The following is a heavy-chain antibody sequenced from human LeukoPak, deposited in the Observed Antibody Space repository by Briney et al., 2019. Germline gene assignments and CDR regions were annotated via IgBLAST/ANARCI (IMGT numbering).Heavy chain of an antibody. V-gene: IGHV4-59*01. CDR1: GGSISSYY. J-gene: IGHJ4*02. Sequence: SETLSLTCTVSGGSISSYYWSWIRQPPGKGLEWIGYIYYSGCTNYNPSLKSRVTISVDTSKNQFSLKLSSVTAADTAVYYCARDSGGGSYVRVFDYWGQGTLVTVSS. D-gene: IGHD1-26*01. CDR3: ARDSGGGSYVRVFDY. CDR2: IYYSGCT.